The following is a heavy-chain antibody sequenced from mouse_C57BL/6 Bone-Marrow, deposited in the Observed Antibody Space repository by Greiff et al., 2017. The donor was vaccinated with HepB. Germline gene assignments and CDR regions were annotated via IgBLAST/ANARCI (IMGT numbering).Heavy chain of an antibody. CDR3: AIWAPVLRYNYFDY. J-gene: IGHJ2*01. Sequence: VQLQQPGAELVKPGASVKVSCKASGYTFTSYWMHWVKQRPGQGLEWIGRIHPSDSDTNYNQKFKGKATLTVDKSSSTANMQRNSLTSEDSAVYYCAIWAPVLRYNYFDYWGQGTTLTVSS. D-gene: IGHD1-1*01. CDR1: GYTFTSYW. V-gene: IGHV1-74*01. CDR2: IHPSDSDT.